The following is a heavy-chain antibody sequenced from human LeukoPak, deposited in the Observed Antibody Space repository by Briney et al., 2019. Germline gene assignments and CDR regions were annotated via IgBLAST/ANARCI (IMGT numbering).Heavy chain of an antibody. CDR3: ARLGGQVPWFDP. CDR2: IYYSGST. V-gene: IGHV4-39*01. J-gene: IGHJ5*02. CDR1: GGSISSSSYY. Sequence: SETLSLTCTVSGGSISSSSYYWGWIRQPPGKGLEWIGSIYYSGSTYYNPSLKSRVTISVDTSKNQFSLKLSSVTAADTAVYYCARLGGQVPWFDPWGQGTPVTVSS. D-gene: IGHD3-16*01.